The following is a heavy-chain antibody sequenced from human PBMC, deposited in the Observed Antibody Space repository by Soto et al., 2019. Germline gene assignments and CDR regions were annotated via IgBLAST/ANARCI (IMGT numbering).Heavy chain of an antibody. CDR3: AKSIAAVGTPPYFYYYGMDV. CDR2: ITPSGDNT. D-gene: IGHD6-13*01. CDR1: GFAFSTHA. Sequence: GGSLRLSCAASGFAFSTHAMNWVRQAPGKGLAWVSSITPSGDNTYYADSVKGRFTISRDNSKNTLSLQMNSLRVEDSAVYYCAKSIAAVGTPPYFYYYGMDVWGQGTTVTVSS. J-gene: IGHJ6*02. V-gene: IGHV3-23*01.